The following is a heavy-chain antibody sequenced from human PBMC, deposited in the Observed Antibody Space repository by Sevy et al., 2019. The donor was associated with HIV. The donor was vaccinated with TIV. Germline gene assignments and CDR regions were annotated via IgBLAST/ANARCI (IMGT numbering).Heavy chain of an antibody. CDR2: LSFGCGEI. D-gene: IGHD2-8*01. CDR3: AREGCTKPHDY. Sequence: HTGGSLRLSCAASGFTFSKYSMSWVRQPPGKGLEWVSTLSFGCGEINYADSVKGRFTISRDNSKSSVYLQMNNLRPEDTAVYYCAREGCTKPHDYWGQGTLVTVSS. CDR1: GFTFSKYS. V-gene: IGHV3-23*01. J-gene: IGHJ4*02.